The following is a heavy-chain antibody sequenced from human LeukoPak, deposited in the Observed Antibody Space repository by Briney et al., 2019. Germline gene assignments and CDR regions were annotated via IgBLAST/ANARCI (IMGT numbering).Heavy chain of an antibody. CDR3: ANYGSVSYFAY. CDR2: ISYDGSNK. Sequence: PGGSLRLSCVASVFTFSNYGMLWVRQAPGKGLEWVALISYDGSNKYYADSVKGRFTISRDNSKNTLYLQMISLRAEDTAVYYCANYGSVSYFAYWGQGTLVTVSS. D-gene: IGHD3-10*01. J-gene: IGHJ4*02. CDR1: VFTFSNYG. V-gene: IGHV3-30*18.